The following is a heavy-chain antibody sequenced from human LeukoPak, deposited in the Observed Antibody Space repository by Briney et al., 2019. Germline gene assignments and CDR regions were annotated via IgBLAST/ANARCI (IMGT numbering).Heavy chain of an antibody. D-gene: IGHD3-16*02. V-gene: IGHV4-34*01. CDR3: ARGVLYIGSVWGSYRYPKFDY. CDR1: GGSFSGYY. J-gene: IGHJ4*02. CDR2: INHSGST. Sequence: KPSETLSLTCAVYGGSFSGYYWSWIRQPPGKGLEWIGEINHSGSTNYNPSLKSRVTISVDTSKNQFSLKLSSVTAADTAVYYCARGVLYIGSVWGSYRYPKFDYWGQGTLVTVSS.